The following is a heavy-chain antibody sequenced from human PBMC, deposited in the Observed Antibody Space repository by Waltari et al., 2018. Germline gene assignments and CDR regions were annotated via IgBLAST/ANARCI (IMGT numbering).Heavy chain of an antibody. CDR1: GGSISSHY. CDR2: IYYSGST. V-gene: IGHV4-59*11. Sequence: QVQLQESGPGLVKPSETLSLTCTVSGGSISSHYWSWIRQPPGKGLEWIGYIYYSGSTNYNPSLKSRVTISVDTSKNQFSLKLSSVTAADTAVYYCAKVRGVIPWYFDYWGQGTLVTVSS. CDR3: AKVRGVIPWYFDY. D-gene: IGHD3-10*01. J-gene: IGHJ4*02.